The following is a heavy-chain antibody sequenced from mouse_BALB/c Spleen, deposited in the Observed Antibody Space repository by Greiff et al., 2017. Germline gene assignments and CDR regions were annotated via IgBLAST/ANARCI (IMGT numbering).Heavy chain of an antibody. V-gene: IGHV5-6*01. CDR2: ISSGGSYT. J-gene: IGHJ2*01. CDR1: GFTFSSYG. CDR3: ARHDPPTTATEGFDY. Sequence: EVQLVESGGDLVKPGGSLKLSCAASGFTFSSYGMSWVRQTPDKRLEWVATISSGGSYTYYPDSVKGRFTISRDNAKNTLYLQMSSLKSEDTAMYYCARHDPPTTATEGFDYWGQGTTLTVSS. D-gene: IGHD1-2*01.